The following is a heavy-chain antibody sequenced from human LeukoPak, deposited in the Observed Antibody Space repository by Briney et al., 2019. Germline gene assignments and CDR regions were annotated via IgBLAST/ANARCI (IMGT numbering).Heavy chain of an antibody. D-gene: IGHD4-17*01. V-gene: IGHV1-2*06. Sequence: ASVKVSCKASGYTFTGYYMHWVRQAPGQGGEWMGRINPNSGGRNYAQKFQGRVNMTRERASRKDYIELSSLRSDDTAVYYCASAAHMTTVTTSTDYWGQGTLVTVSS. CDR3: ASAAHMTTVTTSTDY. J-gene: IGHJ4*02. CDR2: INPNSGGR. CDR1: GYTFTGYY.